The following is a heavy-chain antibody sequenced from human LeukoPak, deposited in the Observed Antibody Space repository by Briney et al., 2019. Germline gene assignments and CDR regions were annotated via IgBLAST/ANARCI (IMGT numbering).Heavy chain of an antibody. Sequence: GASVKVSCKASGYTFTGYYIHWARQAPRQGLEWVGWINPKTGGTNYAQKFLDRVTMTTDMSTSTAYMELIRLRSRDTAVYFCARGSSKYVFGYYMDVWGKGTTIIVSS. CDR3: ARGSSKYVFGYYMDV. J-gene: IGHJ6*03. CDR2: INPKTGGT. D-gene: IGHD4-11*01. V-gene: IGHV1-2*02. CDR1: GYTFTGYY.